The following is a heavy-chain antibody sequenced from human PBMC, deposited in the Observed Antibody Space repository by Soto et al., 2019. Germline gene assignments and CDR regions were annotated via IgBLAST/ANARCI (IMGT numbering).Heavy chain of an antibody. CDR2: IIPIFGTA. D-gene: IGHD2-2*01. Sequence: QVQLVQSGAEVKKPGSSVKVSCKASGGTFSSYAISWVRQAPGQGLEWMGGIIPIFGTANYAQKFQGRVTLTADESTSTADMELSSLRSEDTAVYYCASGAADIVVVPAAMGYYYYGMDVWGQGTTVTVSS. J-gene: IGHJ6*02. CDR1: GGTFSSYA. V-gene: IGHV1-69*01. CDR3: ASGAADIVVVPAAMGYYYYGMDV.